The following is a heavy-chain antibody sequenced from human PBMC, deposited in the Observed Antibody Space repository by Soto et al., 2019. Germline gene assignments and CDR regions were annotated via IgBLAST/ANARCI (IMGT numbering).Heavy chain of an antibody. CDR3: AREGDYCSGGSCYRWFDP. CDR2: IYYSGST. J-gene: IGHJ5*02. Sequence: QVQLQESGPGLVKPSQTLSLTCTVSGGSISSGGYYCSWIRQHPGKGLEWIGYIYYSGSTYYNPSLKTRVTISRDTSKHQFSLKLSSVTAADTAVYYCAREGDYCSGGSCYRWFDPWGQGTLVTVSS. V-gene: IGHV4-31*03. D-gene: IGHD2-15*01. CDR1: GGSISSGGYY.